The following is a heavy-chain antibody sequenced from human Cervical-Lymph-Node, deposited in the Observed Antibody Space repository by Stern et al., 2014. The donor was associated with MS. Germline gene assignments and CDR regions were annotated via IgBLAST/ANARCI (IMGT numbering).Heavy chain of an antibody. Sequence: EVQLVQSGGGLVQPARSLRLSCAASGFTLDDYAMHWVRQVPGKGLEWVSSLSWNRDSIGYADSVKGRFTISRDNAKNSLYLQMNSLRAEDTALYYCVKGRGSYSQSYFDYWGQGTLVTVSS. D-gene: IGHD1-26*01. CDR1: GFTLDDYA. J-gene: IGHJ4*02. CDR2: LSWNRDSI. V-gene: IGHV3-9*01. CDR3: VKGRGSYSQSYFDY.